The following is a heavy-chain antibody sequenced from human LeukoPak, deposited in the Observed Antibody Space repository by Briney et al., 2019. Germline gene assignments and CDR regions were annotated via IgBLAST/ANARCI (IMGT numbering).Heavy chain of an antibody. CDR1: GFTFSSYA. CDR3: AKADSNYYDSSGYYYVGY. Sequence: GGSLRLSCAASGFTFSSYAMSWVRQAPGKGLEWVSAISGSGGSTYYADSVKGRFTISRDNTKNTRYLQMNSLRAEDTAVYYCAKADSNYYDSSGYYYVGYWGQGPLVTVSS. J-gene: IGHJ4*02. V-gene: IGHV3-23*01. CDR2: ISGSGGST. D-gene: IGHD3-22*01.